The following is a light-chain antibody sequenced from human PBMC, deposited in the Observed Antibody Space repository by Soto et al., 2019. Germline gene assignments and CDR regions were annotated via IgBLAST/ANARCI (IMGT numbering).Light chain of an antibody. J-gene: IGKJ1*01. CDR1: QSVSSY. CDR3: QQYGSPSRT. CDR2: GAS. V-gene: IGKV3-20*01. Sequence: EIVLTQSPGTLSLSPGERATLFCRASQSVSSYLAWYQQKPGQAPRLLIYGASSRATGIPDRFSGSGSGTDFTLTISRLEPEDFALYYCQQYGSPSRTFGQGTKVEIK.